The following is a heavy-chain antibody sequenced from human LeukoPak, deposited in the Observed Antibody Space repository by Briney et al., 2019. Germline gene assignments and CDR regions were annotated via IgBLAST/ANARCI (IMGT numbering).Heavy chain of an antibody. J-gene: IGHJ6*04. Sequence: GESLKISCKGSGYSFTSYWIGWVRQMPGKGLEWMGIIYPGDSDTRYSPSFQGQVTISADKSISTAYLQWSSLKASDTAMYYCARQETIMVRGVTGLDVWGKGTTVTVSS. V-gene: IGHV5-51*01. CDR2: IYPGDSDT. CDR1: GYSFTSYW. D-gene: IGHD3-10*01. CDR3: ARQETIMVRGVTGLDV.